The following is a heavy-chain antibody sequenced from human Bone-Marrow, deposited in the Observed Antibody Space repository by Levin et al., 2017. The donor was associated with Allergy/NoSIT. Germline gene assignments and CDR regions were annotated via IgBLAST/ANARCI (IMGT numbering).Heavy chain of an antibody. CDR1: GFTFSSYW. V-gene: IGHV3-7*01. J-gene: IGHJ4*02. D-gene: IGHD6-13*01. CDR3: ARMSSWYWDY. Sequence: ETLSLTCAASGFTFSSYWMSWVRQAPGKGLEWVANIKQDGSEKYYVDSVKGRFTISRDNAKNSLYLQMNSLRAEDTAVYYCARMSSWYWDYWGQGTLVTVSS. CDR2: IKQDGSEK.